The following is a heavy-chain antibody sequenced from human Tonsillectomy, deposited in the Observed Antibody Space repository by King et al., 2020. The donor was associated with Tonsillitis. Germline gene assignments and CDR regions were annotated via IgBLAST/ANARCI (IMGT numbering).Heavy chain of an antibody. V-gene: IGHV4-31*03. Sequence: QLQESGPGLVKPSQTLSLTCTVSGGSISSAGYYWSWIRQHPGKGLEWIVYISYSVNTFYNPSLKSRLIISVATSKNQFSLKVYSVNAADTAVYYCASTSPPYYYYYMDVWGKGTTVIVSS. CDR1: GGSISSAGYY. J-gene: IGHJ6*03. CDR3: ASTSPPYYYYYMDV. D-gene: IGHD3-3*01. CDR2: ISYSVNT.